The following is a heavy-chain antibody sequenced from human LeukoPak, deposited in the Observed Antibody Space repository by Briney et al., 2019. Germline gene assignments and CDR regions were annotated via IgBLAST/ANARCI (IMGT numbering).Heavy chain of an antibody. V-gene: IGHV3-53*01. CDR1: GFTVSSNY. CDR3: ARVRSPRYFDY. J-gene: IGHJ4*02. CDR2: IYSDGRT. Sequence: GGSLRLSCAASGFTVSSNYMSWVRQAPGKGLEWVSVIYSDGRTYYADSVKGRFTISRDNAKNSLYLQMNSLRAEDTAVCYCARVRSPRYFDYWGQGTLVTVSS.